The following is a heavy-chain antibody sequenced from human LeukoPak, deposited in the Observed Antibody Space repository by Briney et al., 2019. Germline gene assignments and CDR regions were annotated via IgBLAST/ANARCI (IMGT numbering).Heavy chain of an antibody. CDR2: INHSGST. V-gene: IGHV4-34*01. Sequence: SETLSLTCAVYGGSFSDYYWNWIRQPPGKGLEWIGEINHSGSTNYNPSLKSRVTISVDTSKNQFSLKLSSVTVADTAVYYCAREIGYSYGFFDYWGQGTLVTVSS. J-gene: IGHJ4*02. CDR3: AREIGYSYGFFDY. D-gene: IGHD5-18*01. CDR1: GGSFSDYY.